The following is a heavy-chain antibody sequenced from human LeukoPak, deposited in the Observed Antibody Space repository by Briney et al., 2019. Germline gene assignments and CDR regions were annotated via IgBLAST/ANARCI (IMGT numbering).Heavy chain of an antibody. CDR2: INNEGTTI. D-gene: IGHD3-10*01. CDR3: ARVSGLGMNEYYQH. Sequence: GGSLRLSCEASGLTFSNSWMHWVRQVPGKGLVWVSRINNEGTTISYADSVQGRFTISRDNAKNTLYLQMNSLRAEDTAVYYCARVSGLGMNEYYQHWGQGTLVTVAS. V-gene: IGHV3-74*01. J-gene: IGHJ1*01. CDR1: GLTFSNSW.